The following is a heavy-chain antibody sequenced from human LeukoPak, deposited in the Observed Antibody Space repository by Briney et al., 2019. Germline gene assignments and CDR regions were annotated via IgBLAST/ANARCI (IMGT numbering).Heavy chain of an antibody. Sequence: PSETLSLTCIVSGGSVSSTGHYWAWIRQSPGMGLEWVGSIYFGGTTYYNPSLKSRVTISVDTSKNEFSLKLTSVTASDTGVYYCARGENVAAAGIEFWGQGTLVTVSS. CDR3: ARGENVAAAGIEF. V-gene: IGHV4-39*01. D-gene: IGHD6-13*01. CDR2: IYFGGTT. CDR1: GGSVSSTGHY. J-gene: IGHJ4*02.